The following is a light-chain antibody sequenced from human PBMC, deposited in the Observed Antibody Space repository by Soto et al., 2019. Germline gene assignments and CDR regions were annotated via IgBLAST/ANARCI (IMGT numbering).Light chain of an antibody. CDR3: QPSYSTPPWT. J-gene: IGKJ1*01. Sequence: DIQMTQSPSSLSASVGDRVTITCRASQSISSYLNWYLQKPGKAPKLLIYATSSLQSGVPSRFSGSGYGTDFTLTISSLQPEAFATYYCQPSYSTPPWTFGQGTKVEIK. CDR2: ATS. CDR1: QSISSY. V-gene: IGKV1-39*01.